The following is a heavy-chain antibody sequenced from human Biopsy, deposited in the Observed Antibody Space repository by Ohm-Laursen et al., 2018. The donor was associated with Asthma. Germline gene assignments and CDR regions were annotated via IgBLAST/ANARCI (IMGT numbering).Heavy chain of an antibody. J-gene: IGHJ6*02. CDR1: GFTFSTYA. CDR2: ISYDGSKR. CDR3: AKDVVWFRELGGMDV. D-gene: IGHD3-10*01. V-gene: IGHV3-30*18. Sequence: SLRLSCTASGFTFSTYAMHWVRQAPGKGLEGVALISYDGSKRHSADSVRGRFTISRDNSKNTLYLQMNSLRAGDTAVYYCAKDVVWFRELGGMDVWGQGTTVTVSS.